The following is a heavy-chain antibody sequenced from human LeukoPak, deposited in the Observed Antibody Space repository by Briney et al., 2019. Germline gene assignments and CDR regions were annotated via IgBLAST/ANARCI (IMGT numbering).Heavy chain of an antibody. CDR1: GGSISSYY. V-gene: IGHV4-59*08. Sequence: KPSETLSLTCTVSGGSISSYYWSRIRQPPGKGLEWFGYIYYSGSTNYNPSLKSRVTISVDTSKNQFSLKLSSVTAADTAVYYCARLGSYRSYYFDYWGQGTLVTVSS. CDR3: ARLGSYRSYYFDY. D-gene: IGHD3-16*02. J-gene: IGHJ4*02. CDR2: IYYSGST.